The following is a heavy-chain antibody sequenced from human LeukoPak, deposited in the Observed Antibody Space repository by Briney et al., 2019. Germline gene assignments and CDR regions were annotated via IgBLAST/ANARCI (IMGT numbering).Heavy chain of an antibody. V-gene: IGHV3-30*02. CDR2: IRYDGSNK. Sequence: GGSLRLSCAASGFTFSSYGMHWVRQAPGKGLEWVAFIRYDGSNKYYADSVKGRFTISRDNSKNTLYLQMNSLRAEDTAVYYCAKVGGDSNHSPFDYWGQGTLVTVSS. CDR1: GFTFSSYG. CDR3: AKVGGDSNHSPFDY. D-gene: IGHD4-11*01. J-gene: IGHJ4*02.